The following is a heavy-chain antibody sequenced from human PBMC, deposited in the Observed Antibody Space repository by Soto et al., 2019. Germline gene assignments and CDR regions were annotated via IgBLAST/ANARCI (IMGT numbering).Heavy chain of an antibody. J-gene: IGHJ6*02. CDR2: ISAYNGNT. D-gene: IGHD1-1*01. CDR3: ARLRKENGTEYYYPGMDV. Sequence: GQGLEWMGWISAYNGNTNYAQKLQGRVTMTTDTFTSTAYMELRSLRSDDTAVYYCARLRKENGTEYYYPGMDVRGHGTTVPVSS. V-gene: IGHV1-18*01.